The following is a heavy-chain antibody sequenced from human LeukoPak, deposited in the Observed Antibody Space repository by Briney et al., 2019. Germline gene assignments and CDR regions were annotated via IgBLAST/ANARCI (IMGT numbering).Heavy chain of an antibody. CDR1: GYTFTSYY. CDR2: IIPIFGTA. D-gene: IGHD1-26*01. J-gene: IGHJ4*02. CDR3: ARENSGSYRTAFDY. V-gene: IGHV1-69*13. Sequence: SVKVSCKASGYTFTSYYMHWVRQAPGQGLEWMGGIIPIFGTANYAQKFQGRVTITADESTSTAYMELSSLRSEDTAVYYCARENSGSYRTAFDYWGQGTLVTVSS.